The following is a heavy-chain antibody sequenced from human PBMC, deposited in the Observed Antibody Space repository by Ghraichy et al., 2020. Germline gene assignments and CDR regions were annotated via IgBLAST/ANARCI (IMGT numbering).Heavy chain of an antibody. D-gene: IGHD2-2*01. CDR1: GGSISSSSYY. J-gene: IGHJ4*02. Sequence: SETLSLTCTVSGGSISSSSYYWGWIRQPPGKGLEWIGSIYYSGSTYYNPSLKSRVTISVDTSKNQFSLKLSSVTAADTAVYYCARQDIVVVPAATYYFDYWGQGTLVTVSS. CDR2: IYYSGST. CDR3: ARQDIVVVPAATYYFDY. V-gene: IGHV4-39*01.